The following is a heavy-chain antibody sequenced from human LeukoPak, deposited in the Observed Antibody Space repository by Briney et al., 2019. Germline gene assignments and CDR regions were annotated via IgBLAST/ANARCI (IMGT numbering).Heavy chain of an antibody. Sequence: GGSLRLSCAASGFTFISYAMHWVRQAPARGLEGVAVISYDGSNKYHADSVKGRFTISRDNSKNTLYLQMNSLRAEDAAVYYCARVQRQWELLIAYFDYWGQGTLVTVSS. CDR2: ISYDGSNK. V-gene: IGHV3-30*04. D-gene: IGHD1-26*01. J-gene: IGHJ4*02. CDR1: GFTFISYA. CDR3: ARVQRQWELLIAYFDY.